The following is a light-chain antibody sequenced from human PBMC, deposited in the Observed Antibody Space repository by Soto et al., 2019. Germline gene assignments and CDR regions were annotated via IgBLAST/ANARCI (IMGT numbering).Light chain of an antibody. CDR3: QFGGTDVL. J-gene: IGLJ2*01. CDR1: SGHSTYA. CDR2: VNSDGSH. V-gene: IGLV4-69*01. Sequence: QLVLTQSPSASASLGASVKLTCTLSSGHSTYAIAWHQQQPEKGPLYLMKVNSDGSHIKGDGIPDRFSGSSSGAERYLSISSHQYEDEGESPCQFGGTDVLFGGGTEATV.